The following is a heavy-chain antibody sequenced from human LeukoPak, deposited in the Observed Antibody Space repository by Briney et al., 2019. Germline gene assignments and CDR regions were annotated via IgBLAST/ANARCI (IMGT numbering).Heavy chain of an antibody. Sequence: AAVKVSCKASGYTFTAYYMHWVRQAPGQGLEWMAWINPDSGSKNFAQKFQGRITMTRDTSIATAYMELSRLTSDDTAVYYCARQRITMVKNAFDIWGQGTVVTVSS. CDR2: INPDSGSK. CDR3: ARQRITMVKNAFDI. V-gene: IGHV1-2*02. J-gene: IGHJ3*02. D-gene: IGHD3-10*01. CDR1: GYTFTAYY.